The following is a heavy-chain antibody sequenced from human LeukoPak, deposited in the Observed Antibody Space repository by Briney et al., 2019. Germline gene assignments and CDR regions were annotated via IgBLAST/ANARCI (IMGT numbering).Heavy chain of an antibody. CDR3: ARVEYYYYYMDV. CDR1: GGTFSSYA. D-gene: IGHD3-3*01. Sequence: ASVKVSCKASGGTFSSYAISWVRQAPGQGLEWMGGIIPIFGTANYAQKLQGRVTITADESTSTAYMELSSLRSEDTAVYYCARVEYYYYYMDVWGKGTTVTVSS. CDR2: IIPIFGTA. V-gene: IGHV1-69*13. J-gene: IGHJ6*03.